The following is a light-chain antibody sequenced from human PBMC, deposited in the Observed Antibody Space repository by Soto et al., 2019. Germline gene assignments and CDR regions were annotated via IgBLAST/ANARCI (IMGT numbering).Light chain of an antibody. CDR1: SSDVGAYYY. V-gene: IGLV2-8*01. Sequence: QSALTQPPSASGSPGQSVTISCTGTSSDVGAYYYVSWYQHHPGKAPKLMIYEVSKRPSGVPDRFSGSKSGNTASLTVSGLQAEDEADYYCSSYAGTNNYVFGTGTKLTVL. J-gene: IGLJ1*01. CDR3: SSYAGTNNYV. CDR2: EVS.